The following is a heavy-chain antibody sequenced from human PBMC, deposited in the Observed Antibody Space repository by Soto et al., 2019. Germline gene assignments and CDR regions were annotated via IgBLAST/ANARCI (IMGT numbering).Heavy chain of an antibody. V-gene: IGHV1-46*01. D-gene: IGHD2-2*01. CDR1: GYTFINFF. J-gene: IGHJ4*02. CDR3: ATDTGQAMDKISRDYYLDH. Sequence: ASVKVSCKASGYTFINFFIHWVRQAPGQGLEWVGIINPSGGATTYPQKFQGRVTMTADASTSTAYMELSSLRFEDTAVYYCATDTGQAMDKISRDYYLDHWGLGNLVTVSS. CDR2: INPSGGAT.